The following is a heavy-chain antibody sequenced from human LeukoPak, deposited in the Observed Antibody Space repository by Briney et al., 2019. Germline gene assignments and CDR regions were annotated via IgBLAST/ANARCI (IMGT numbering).Heavy chain of an antibody. V-gene: IGHV4-59*01. CDR1: GGSICSYY. CDR2: IDYSGST. CDR3: ARSGPSGSYYNWFDP. J-gene: IGHJ5*02. Sequence: PSEALSLTCTVSGGSICSYYWSWIRQPPGKGLDWIGYIDYSGSTNYNPSLKSRVTISVDTSKNQFSLSLSSVIAADTAVYYCARSGPSGSYYNWFDPWGQGTLVTVSS. D-gene: IGHD1-26*01.